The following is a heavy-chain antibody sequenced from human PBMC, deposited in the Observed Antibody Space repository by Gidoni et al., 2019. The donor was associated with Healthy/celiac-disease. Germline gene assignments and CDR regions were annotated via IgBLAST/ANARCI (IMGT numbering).Heavy chain of an antibody. CDR1: GFTFSSYA. CDR3: VKDSYSSSAGGDY. Sequence: EVQLVESVGGLVQPGGSLRLSCSSSGFTFSSYAMHWVRQAPGKGLEYVSAISSNGGSTYYADSVKGRFTIYRDNSKNTLYLQMSSLRAEDTAVYYCVKDSYSSSAGGDYWGQGTLVTVSS. J-gene: IGHJ4*02. CDR2: ISSNGGST. D-gene: IGHD6-6*01. V-gene: IGHV3-64D*06.